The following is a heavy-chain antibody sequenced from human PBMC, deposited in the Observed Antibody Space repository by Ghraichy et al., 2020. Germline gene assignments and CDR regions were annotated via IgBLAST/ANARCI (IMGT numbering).Heavy chain of an antibody. CDR3: ARGAHDYAFDF. CDR2: TYHDGTT. D-gene: IGHD4-17*01. Sequence: SETLSLTCAVSGDVIGAGGYSWSWIRQSPGKGLEWVGYTYHDGTTHLNPSLKNRVTILVDNSKNQFSLNLSSLTAADTAVYYCARGAHDYAFDFWGQGAPVTVTS. V-gene: IGHV4-30-2*06. CDR1: GDVIGAGGYS. J-gene: IGHJ4*02.